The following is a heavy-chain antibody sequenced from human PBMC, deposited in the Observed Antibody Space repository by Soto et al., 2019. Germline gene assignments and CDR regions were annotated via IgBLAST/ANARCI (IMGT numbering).Heavy chain of an antibody. CDR2: LSDRT. Sequence: EVQLLDSGGHLVQPGGSLRLSCAASGFTISNYAMSWVRQAPGKGLEWVSTLSDRTYYTDSVRGRFTISRDTSENTLYLQRNSLGVEDTAVYYCARSLGPSRHFFDHWGQGTLVTVSS. V-gene: IGHV3-23*01. J-gene: IGHJ4*02. D-gene: IGHD3-16*01. CDR1: GFTISNYA. CDR3: ARSLGPSRHFFDH.